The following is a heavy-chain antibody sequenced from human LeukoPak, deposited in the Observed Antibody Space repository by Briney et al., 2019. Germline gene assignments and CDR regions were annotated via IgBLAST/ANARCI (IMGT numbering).Heavy chain of an antibody. V-gene: IGHV3-23*01. J-gene: IGHJ4*02. CDR3: ARDPTLYGSGVTFDY. CDR2: ISGSGART. CDR1: GFTFSGYA. Sequence: GGSLRLSCAASGFTFSGYAMSWVRQAPGKGLEWVSAISGSGARTYYADSVKGRFTTSRDNSKNTLYLQMNSLRAEDTAVYYCARDPTLYGSGVTFDYWGQGTLVTVSS. D-gene: IGHD3-10*01.